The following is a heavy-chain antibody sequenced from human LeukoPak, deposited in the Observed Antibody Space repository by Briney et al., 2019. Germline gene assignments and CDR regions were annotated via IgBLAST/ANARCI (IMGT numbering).Heavy chain of an antibody. CDR2: ISAYNGNT. D-gene: IGHD3-3*01. Sequence: ASVKVSCKASGYTFANYGISWVRQAPGQGLEWMGWISAYNGNTNYAQKFQDRVSMTKDTSTSTAYMELRSLRSDDTAVYYCARDTRPSYFDFWTAYYEGNWFDPWGQGTLVTVSS. V-gene: IGHV1-18*01. CDR1: GYTFANYG. J-gene: IGHJ5*02. CDR3: ARDTRPSYFDFWTAYYEGNWFDP.